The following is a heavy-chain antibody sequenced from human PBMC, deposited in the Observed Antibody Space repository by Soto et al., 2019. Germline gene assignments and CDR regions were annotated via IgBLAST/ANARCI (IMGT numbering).Heavy chain of an antibody. V-gene: IGHV4-4*02. CDR2: IYHSGST. D-gene: IGHD6-19*01. CDR1: CGSIISSNW. J-gene: IGHJ6*02. Sequence: SETLSLTCTFSCGSIISSNWWSWVRQPPGKGLEWIGEIYHSGSTNYNPSLKSRVTISVDKSKNQFSLKLSSVTAADTAVYYCARVVDRSRVAGYYYYYGMDVWGQGTTVTVSS. CDR3: ARVVDRSRVAGYYYYYGMDV.